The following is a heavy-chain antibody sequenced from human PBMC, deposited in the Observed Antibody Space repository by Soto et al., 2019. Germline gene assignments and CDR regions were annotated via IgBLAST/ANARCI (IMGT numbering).Heavy chain of an antibody. Sequence: QVHLQETGPGLVKPSQTLSLTCTVSGGSISSGGYYWSLIRQHPGKGPEWIGYIYYSGSTYYNPSLKSRVPVSVDTSRYKCSLKLSSVTAADTAVDYGARGRQYYESSGAPDYWGQGTLVTVSS. CDR3: ARGRQYYESSGAPDY. CDR1: GGSISSGGYY. J-gene: IGHJ4*02. V-gene: IGHV4-31*03. D-gene: IGHD3-22*01. CDR2: IYYSGST.